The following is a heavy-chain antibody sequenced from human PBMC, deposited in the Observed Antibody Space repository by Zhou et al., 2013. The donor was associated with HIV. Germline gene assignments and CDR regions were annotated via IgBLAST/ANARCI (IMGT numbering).Heavy chain of an antibody. J-gene: IGHJ3*02. CDR3: ARDLSDKYDSSGYYINAFDY. D-gene: IGHD3-22*01. CDR1: GYTFTSYG. CDR2: INPNSGGT. V-gene: IGHV1-2*02. Sequence: QVQLVQSGAEVKKPGASVKVSCKASGYTFTSYGISWVRQAPGQGLEWMGWMGWINPNSGGTKYAQKFQGRVTMTRDTSISTAYMELSRLISDDTAVYYCARDLSDKYDSSGYYINAFDYLGSRDNGHRLF.